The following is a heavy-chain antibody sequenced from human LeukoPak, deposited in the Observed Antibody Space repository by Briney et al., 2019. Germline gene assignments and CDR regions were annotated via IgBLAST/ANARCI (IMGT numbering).Heavy chain of an antibody. V-gene: IGHV4-59*08. CDR1: GGSISSYY. CDR3: ARHGDYDFWSGYSDAFDI. J-gene: IGHJ3*02. CDR2: IYYSGST. Sequence: PSETLSLTCTDSGGSISSYYWSWIRQPPGKGLEWIGYIYYSGSTNYNPSLKSRVTISVDTSKNQLSLQLSSVTAADTAVYYCARHGDYDFWSGYSDAFDIWGQGTMVTVSS. D-gene: IGHD3-3*01.